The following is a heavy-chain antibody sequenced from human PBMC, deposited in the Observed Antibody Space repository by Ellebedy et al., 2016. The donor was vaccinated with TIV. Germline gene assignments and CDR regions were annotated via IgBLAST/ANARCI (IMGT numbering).Heavy chain of an antibody. CDR3: VRGAGWVTDY. CDR1: GFSFNNYW. Sequence: GESLKISCAASGFSFNNYWMNWARQAPGKGLEWVANIKQDGSEQYYVDSVKGRFTISRDNAKNSLYLQMNSLRGEDTAMYYCVRGAGWVTDYWGQGTLVIFSS. V-gene: IGHV3-7*03. J-gene: IGHJ4*02. D-gene: IGHD4-23*01. CDR2: IKQDGSEQ.